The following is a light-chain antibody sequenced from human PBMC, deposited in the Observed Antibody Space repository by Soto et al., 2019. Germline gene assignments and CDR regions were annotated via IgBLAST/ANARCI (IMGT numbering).Light chain of an antibody. V-gene: IGKV1-12*01. Sequence: DIPMTQSPSVAPASVGVRVTIACRATQRISTQLAWYQHKSGRAPKLLIHPAPSLESGVPSRFSGSGSGTEFTLTISSVQREDFATYYCQQTTTLPLAFGGGTKVEIK. CDR3: QQTTTLPLA. CDR1: QRISTQ. CDR2: PAP. J-gene: IGKJ4*01.